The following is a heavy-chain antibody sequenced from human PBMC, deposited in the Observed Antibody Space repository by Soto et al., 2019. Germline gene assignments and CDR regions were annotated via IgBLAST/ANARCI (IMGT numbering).Heavy chain of an antibody. Sequence: QVQLVQSGAEVKKPGASVKVSCKASGYSFISYGISWVRQAAGQGLEWMGWISSYNGNTKFAQKFQGRVTMTTDTSTSTAYMDLRSLRSDDTAVYYCARAVLVGDNGWFDPWGQGTLVTVSS. V-gene: IGHV1-18*01. CDR3: ARAVLVGDNGWFDP. J-gene: IGHJ5*02. CDR1: GYSFISYG. CDR2: ISSYNGNT. D-gene: IGHD1-26*01.